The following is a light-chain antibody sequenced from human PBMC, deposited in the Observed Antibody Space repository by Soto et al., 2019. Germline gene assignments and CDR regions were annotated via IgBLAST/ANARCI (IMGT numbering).Light chain of an antibody. V-gene: IGKV1-5*01. CDR3: QQYDNYPLT. CDR1: QSINNW. Sequence: DIQMTQSPSTLSASVGYRVTITCRSSQSINNWLAWYQQKPGKAPKFLIYDASNLESGVPSRFSGSASGTEFTLTISSLQPDDFATYYCQQYDNYPLTFGGGTKVDIK. J-gene: IGKJ4*01. CDR2: DAS.